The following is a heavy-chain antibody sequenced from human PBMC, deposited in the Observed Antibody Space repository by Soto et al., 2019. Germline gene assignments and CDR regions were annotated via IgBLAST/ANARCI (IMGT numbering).Heavy chain of an antibody. CDR3: ASKFRNVYGEGLTGFDY. Sequence: GASVKVSCKASGGTFSSYAISWVRQAPGQGLEWMGGIIPIFGTANYAQKFQGRVTITADKSTSTAYMELSSLRSEDTAVYYCASKFRNVYGEGLTGFDYWGQGTLVTVSS. J-gene: IGHJ4*02. V-gene: IGHV1-69*06. D-gene: IGHD4-17*01. CDR2: IIPIFGTA. CDR1: GGTFSSYA.